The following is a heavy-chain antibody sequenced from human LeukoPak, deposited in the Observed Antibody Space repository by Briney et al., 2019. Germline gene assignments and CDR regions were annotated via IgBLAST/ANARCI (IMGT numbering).Heavy chain of an antibody. CDR1: GGTFSSYA. Sequence: ASVKVSCKASGGTFSSYAISWVRQAPGQGLEWMGGIIPIFGTANYAQKFQGRVTITTDESTSTAYMELSSLRSEDTAVYYCARDLGDYYDSSGNWFDPWGQGTLVTVSS. V-gene: IGHV1-69*05. CDR2: IIPIFGTA. D-gene: IGHD3-22*01. J-gene: IGHJ5*02. CDR3: ARDLGDYYDSSGNWFDP.